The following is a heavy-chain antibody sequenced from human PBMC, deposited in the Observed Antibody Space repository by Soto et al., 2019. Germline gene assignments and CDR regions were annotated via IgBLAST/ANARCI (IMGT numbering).Heavy chain of an antibody. D-gene: IGHD3-10*01. CDR1: GFTFSSYS. Sequence: EVQLVESGGGLVKPGGSLSPSCAAFGFTFSSYSINWVRQAPGKGLEWVSSISSSSSYIYYADSLKGRFTISRDNAKNSLYLQMNSLRAEDTAVYYCARDMDYFDYWGQGTLVTVSS. J-gene: IGHJ4*02. CDR3: ARDMDYFDY. V-gene: IGHV3-21*01. CDR2: ISSSSSYI.